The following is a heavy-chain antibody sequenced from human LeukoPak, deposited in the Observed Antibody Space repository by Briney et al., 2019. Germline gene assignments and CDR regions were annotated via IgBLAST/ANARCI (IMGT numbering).Heavy chain of an antibody. CDR2: IYSGGST. CDR1: GLTVSKNY. Sequence: GGSLRLSCAASGLTVSKNYMSWVRQAPGKGLESVSVIYSGGSTYYADSVRGRFTISRDNSKNTLYLQMNSLRAEDTAVYYCAKDFSVYHYDSRVLDYWGQGTLVTVSS. CDR3: AKDFSVYHYDSRVLDY. D-gene: IGHD3-22*01. J-gene: IGHJ4*02. V-gene: IGHV3-53*05.